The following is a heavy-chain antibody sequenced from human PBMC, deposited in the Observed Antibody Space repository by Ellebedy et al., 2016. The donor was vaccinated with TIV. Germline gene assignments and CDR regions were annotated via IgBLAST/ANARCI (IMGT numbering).Heavy chain of an antibody. Sequence: MPSETLSLTCTVSGGSINGYYWSWVLQPPGKGLDWTGYIYYSGSTNYNPSLKSRVTMSVDTSKNQISLKLRSVTAADTAVYYCARAHPSAYSLFDHWGQGTLVTVSS. J-gene: IGHJ4*02. CDR2: IYYSGST. D-gene: IGHD2-15*01. CDR1: GGSINGYY. V-gene: IGHV4-59*08. CDR3: ARAHPSAYSLFDH.